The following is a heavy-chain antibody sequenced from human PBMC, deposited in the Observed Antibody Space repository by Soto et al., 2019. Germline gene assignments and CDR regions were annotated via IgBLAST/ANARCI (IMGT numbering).Heavy chain of an antibody. CDR1: GYSFTSHY. D-gene: IGHD3-16*01. CDR2: IYPGGVNI. V-gene: IGHV1-46*01. Sequence: ASVTVSCQAIGYSFTSHYMHLVRQAPGQGLEWMGTIYPGGVNIGYAQKFKGRVTMTKDTSNNQVSLQLNSVTPDDTAVYYCARLIGNSWLDSWGQGTLVTVSS. J-gene: IGHJ5*01. CDR3: ARLIGNSWLDS.